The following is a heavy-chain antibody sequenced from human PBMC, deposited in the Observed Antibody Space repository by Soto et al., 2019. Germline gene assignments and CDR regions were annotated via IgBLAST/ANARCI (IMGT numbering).Heavy chain of an antibody. J-gene: IGHJ6*02. Sequence: GASVKVSCKASGYTFTGYYMHWVRQAPGQGLEWMGWINPNSGGTNYAQKFQGWVTMTRDTSISTAYMELSRLRSDDTAVYYCARGHGEYSSSWYEHYYYGMDVWGQGTTVTVSS. CDR2: INPNSGGT. D-gene: IGHD6-13*01. V-gene: IGHV1-2*04. CDR3: ARGHGEYSSSWYEHYYYGMDV. CDR1: GYTFTGYY.